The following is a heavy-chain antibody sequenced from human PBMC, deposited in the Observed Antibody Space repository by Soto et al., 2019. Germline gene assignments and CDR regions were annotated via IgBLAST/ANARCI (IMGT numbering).Heavy chain of an antibody. Sequence: SETLSLTCTVSGGSISSYYWSWIRQPPGKGLEWIGYIYYSGSTNYNPSLKSRVTISVDTSKNQFSLKLSSVTAEDTAVYYCAKAPSDIVVVPAALRFDPWGQGTLVTVSS. CDR2: IYYSGST. J-gene: IGHJ5*02. D-gene: IGHD2-2*01. V-gene: IGHV4-59*12. CDR3: AKAPSDIVVVPAALRFDP. CDR1: GGSISSYY.